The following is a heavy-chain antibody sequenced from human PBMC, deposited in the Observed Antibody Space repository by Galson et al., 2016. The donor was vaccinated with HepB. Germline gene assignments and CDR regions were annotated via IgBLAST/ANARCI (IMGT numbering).Heavy chain of an antibody. D-gene: IGHD1-26*01. J-gene: IGHJ4*02. CDR3: ATYSGSYRLGY. V-gene: IGHV3-48*01. CDR1: GFTFSRNS. CDR2: INSRSSSI. Sequence: SLRLSCAASGFTFSRNSMNWVRQAPGKGLEWVSYINSRSSSIYYADSVKGRFTISRDNARNSLYLQMNSLRAEDTAVYYCATYSGSYRLGYWGQGTLVTVSS.